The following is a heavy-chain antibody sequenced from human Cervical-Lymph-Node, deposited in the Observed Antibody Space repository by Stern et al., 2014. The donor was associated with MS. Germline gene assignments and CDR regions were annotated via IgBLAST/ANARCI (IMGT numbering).Heavy chain of an antibody. Sequence: QVQLVESGPGLVKPSQTLSLTCTVSSDSINNGRYYWGWIRQYPGKGLEWIGSIYYSGKTYYSPSLKSRVDISIYTSANEFSLTLSSVTAADTAVYYCARDKPRRPHYYDGSGYSGHFDYWGQGTLVTVSS. CDR3: ARDKPRRPHYYDGSGYSGHFDY. CDR2: IYYSGKT. V-gene: IGHV4-31*03. J-gene: IGHJ4*02. D-gene: IGHD3-22*01. CDR1: SDSINNGRYY.